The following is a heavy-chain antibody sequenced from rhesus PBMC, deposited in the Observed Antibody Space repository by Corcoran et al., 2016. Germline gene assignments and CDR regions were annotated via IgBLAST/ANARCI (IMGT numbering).Heavy chain of an antibody. V-gene: IGHV4-122*02. Sequence: QVQLQASGQGRVKPSETRALTCAVSGYSSSSGNFGSWTRQPPGTGLEWVGDISYSGSTNYNPTRKSRVSISRDTSKSQFSLKLTSWTAADTAVYYCARNIAAALDFDYWGQGVLVTVSS. CDR3: ARNIAAALDFDY. CDR2: ISYSGST. CDR1: GYSSSSGNFG. J-gene: IGHJ4*01. D-gene: IGHD6-13*01.